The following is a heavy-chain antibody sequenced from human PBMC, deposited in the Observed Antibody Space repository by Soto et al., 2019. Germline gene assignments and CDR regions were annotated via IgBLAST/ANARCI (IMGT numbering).Heavy chain of an antibody. CDR3: AGGRVGVGELDL. V-gene: IGHV3-33*01. Sequence: VQLVESGGGVVQPGRSLRLSCAASGFTFRTYGMYWVRQAPGKGLEWVAVIWYDASNKYYADSVKGRFTISRDNSENPLYLQMNSLRAEDTAVYYCAGGRVGVGELDLWGQGTLVTVSS. J-gene: IGHJ4*02. D-gene: IGHD3-16*01. CDR1: GFTFRTYG. CDR2: IWYDASNK.